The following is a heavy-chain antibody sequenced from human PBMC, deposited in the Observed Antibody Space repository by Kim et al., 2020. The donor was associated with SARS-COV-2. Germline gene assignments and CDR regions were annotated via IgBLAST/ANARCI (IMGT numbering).Heavy chain of an antibody. J-gene: IGHJ4*02. V-gene: IGHV3-11*01. CDR1: GFTFSDYY. CDR3: AGDCRLNGDCSIDY. D-gene: IGHD2-21*02. CDR2: ISSSGSPI. Sequence: GGSLRLSCAASGFTFSDYYMSWIRQAPGKGLEWISYISSSGSPITYAESVKGRFTTSRNNGKNSLYLQMNILGAEDTAVYYCAGDCRLNGDCSIDYWGQGTLVTVSS.